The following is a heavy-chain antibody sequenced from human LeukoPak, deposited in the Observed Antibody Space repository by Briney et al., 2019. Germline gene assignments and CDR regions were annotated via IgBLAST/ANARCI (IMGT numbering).Heavy chain of an antibody. CDR1: GVSITTYY. D-gene: IGHD3-10*01. CDR2: IYHSGST. Sequence: SETLSLTCTVSGVSITTYYWSWIRQPPGKGLEWIGYIYHSGSTNYNPSLKSRVTISVDTSRNQFSLKLNSVTAADTAVYYCAKSNGYGLVDIWGQGTMVTVSS. J-gene: IGHJ3*02. CDR3: AKSNGYGLVDI. V-gene: IGHV4-59*12.